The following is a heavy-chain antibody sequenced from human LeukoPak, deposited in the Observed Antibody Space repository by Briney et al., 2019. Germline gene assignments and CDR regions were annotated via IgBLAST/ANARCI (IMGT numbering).Heavy chain of an antibody. D-gene: IGHD2-8*01. Sequence: PGGSLRLSCAASGFTFSSYAVSWVRQAPGKGLEWVSSISGSGGSTYGADSVKGRFTISRDNSKNTLYLQMNSLRAEDTALYYCAKDRSCTNDICHGDFDYWGQGTLVTVSS. J-gene: IGHJ4*02. CDR1: GFTFSSYA. CDR3: AKDRSCTNDICHGDFDY. CDR2: ISGSGGST. V-gene: IGHV3-23*01.